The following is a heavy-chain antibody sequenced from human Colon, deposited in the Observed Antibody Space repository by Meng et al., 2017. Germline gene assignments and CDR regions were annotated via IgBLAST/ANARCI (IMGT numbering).Heavy chain of an antibody. J-gene: IGHJ5*02. Sequence: SETLSLTCTLSGASITDYYWSWIRQSPGKGLEWIGNIYYSGGPNYNPSLKSRVTLSVDMSKNQFSLKLSSVTAADTAVYYCAAYGSATYHANNWFDPWGQGTLVTVSS. CDR1: GASITDYY. CDR3: AAYGSATYHANNWFDP. D-gene: IGHD3-10*01. CDR2: IYYSGGP. V-gene: IGHV4-59*01.